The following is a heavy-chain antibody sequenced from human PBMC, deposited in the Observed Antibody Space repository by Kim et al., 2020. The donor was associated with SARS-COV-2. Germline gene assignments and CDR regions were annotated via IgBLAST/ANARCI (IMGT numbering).Heavy chain of an antibody. CDR1: GYTFTSYG. CDR2: ISAYNGNT. D-gene: IGHD2-2*01. V-gene: IGHV1-18*04. Sequence: ASVKVSCKASGYTFTSYGISWVRQAPGQGLEWMGWISAYNGNTNYAQKLQGRVTMTTDTSTSTAYMELRSLRSDDTAVYYCARGPYCSSTSCYFWHWFDPWGQGTLVTVSS. J-gene: IGHJ5*02. CDR3: ARGPYCSSTSCYFWHWFDP.